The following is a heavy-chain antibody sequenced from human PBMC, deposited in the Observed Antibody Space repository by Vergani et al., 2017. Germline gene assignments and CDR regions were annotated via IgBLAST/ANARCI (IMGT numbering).Heavy chain of an antibody. Sequence: QVQLQESGPGLVKPSETLSLTCTVSGGSISSYYWSWIRQPPGKGLEWIGYIYYSGSTNYNPSLKSRVTISVDTSKNQFSLKLSSVTAADTAVYYCARAGIAAAGTSDYYYYMDVWGK. D-gene: IGHD6-13*01. CDR1: GGSISSYY. CDR2: IYYSGST. J-gene: IGHJ6*03. V-gene: IGHV4-59*01. CDR3: ARAGIAAAGTSDYYYYMDV.